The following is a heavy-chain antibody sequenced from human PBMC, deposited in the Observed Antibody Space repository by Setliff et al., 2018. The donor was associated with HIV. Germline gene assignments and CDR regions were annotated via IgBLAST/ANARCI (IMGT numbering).Heavy chain of an antibody. CDR3: ARVPVAGANWFDP. CDR1: GVSINKTDHY. CDR2: VSQSGST. J-gene: IGHJ5*02. D-gene: IGHD2-21*01. V-gene: IGHV4-39*01. Sequence: PSETLSLTCSVSGVSINKTDHYWGWIRQSPGKRLEWIGSVSQSGSTYYNPSLKSRITISVDRSKNLFSLKLISVTAADQGVYYCARVPVAGANWFDPWGLGTLVTVSS.